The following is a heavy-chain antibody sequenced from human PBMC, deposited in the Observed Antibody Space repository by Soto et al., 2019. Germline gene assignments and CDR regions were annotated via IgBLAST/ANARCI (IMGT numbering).Heavy chain of an antibody. Sequence: PGGSLRLSCAASGFTFSDYYMSWIRQAPGKGLEWVSYISSSSSYTNYADSVKGRFTISRDNAKNSLYLQMNSLRAEDTAVYYCARSQVYYGMDVWGQGTTVTVSS. CDR3: ARSQVYYGMDV. CDR1: GFTFSDYY. J-gene: IGHJ6*02. CDR2: ISSSSSYT. V-gene: IGHV3-11*06.